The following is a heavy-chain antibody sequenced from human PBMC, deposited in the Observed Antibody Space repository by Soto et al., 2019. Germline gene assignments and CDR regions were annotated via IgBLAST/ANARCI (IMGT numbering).Heavy chain of an antibody. CDR1: GFSFSDHY. D-gene: IGHD2-2*01. V-gene: IGHV3-11*01. CDR3: ARLYCRTGGVSCYYQDV. J-gene: IGHJ6*03. CDR2: ITSSGSTI. Sequence: GASRRLSCAASGFSFSDHYMSWIRQAPGKGLEWVSYITSSGSTIYYADSVKGRFAISRDNAKNSLYLQMNSLRVEDTAVYYCARLYCRTGGVSCYYQDVWAKGTTVTVSS.